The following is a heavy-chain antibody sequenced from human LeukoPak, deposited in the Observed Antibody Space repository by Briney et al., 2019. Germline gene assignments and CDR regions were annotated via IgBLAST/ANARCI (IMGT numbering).Heavy chain of an antibody. CDR2: IYHSGST. V-gene: IGHV4-30-2*01. CDR3: ARESSSSTVQDY. Sequence: PSETLSLTCTVSGGSISSGGYYWSWIRQPPGKGLEWIGYIYHSGSTYYNPSLKSRVTISVDRSKNQFSLKLSSVTAADTAVYYCARESSSSTVQDYWGQGTLVTVSS. D-gene: IGHD6-13*01. CDR1: GGSISSGGYY. J-gene: IGHJ4*02.